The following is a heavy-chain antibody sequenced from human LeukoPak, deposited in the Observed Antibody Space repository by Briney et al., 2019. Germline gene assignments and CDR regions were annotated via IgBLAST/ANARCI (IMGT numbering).Heavy chain of an antibody. D-gene: IGHD2-8*01. J-gene: IGHJ5*02. CDR2: IRYDGSNK. V-gene: IGHV3-30*02. Sequence: GGSLRLSCAASGFTFSSYGMHWVRQAPGKGLEWVAFIRYDGSNKYYADSVKGRFTISRDNSKNTLYLQMNSLRAEDTAVYYCAKGRMSTNAAFDPWGQRTLVTVSS. CDR1: GFTFSSYG. CDR3: AKGRMSTNAAFDP.